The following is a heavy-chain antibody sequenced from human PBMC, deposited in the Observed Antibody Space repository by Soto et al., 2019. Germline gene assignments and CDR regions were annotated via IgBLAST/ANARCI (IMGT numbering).Heavy chain of an antibody. V-gene: IGHV1-69*01. CDR1: GGTFSTYG. J-gene: IGHJ6*02. CDR2: VIPIFGTP. D-gene: IGHD2-15*01. Sequence: QVQLVQSGAEVKKPGSSVKVSCKAPGGTFSTYGISWVRQAPGQGLEWMGGVIPIFGTPKYAQKFQGRVTITADESTSTGYMELRSLRSEDTAVYYCARSQGGSSSLDIYYYYYYGMDVWGQWTTVTVSS. CDR3: ARSQGGSSSLDIYYYYYYGMDV.